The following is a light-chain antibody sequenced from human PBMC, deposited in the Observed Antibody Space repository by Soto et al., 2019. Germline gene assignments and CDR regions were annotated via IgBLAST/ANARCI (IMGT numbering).Light chain of an antibody. Sequence: QSALTQPASVSGSPGQSITMSCTGTSSDVGGYNYVSWYQQHPGKAPKLMIYDVSNRPSGVSNRFSGSKSGNTASLTISGLQAEDEADYYYSSYTSSSTPFLFGTGTKVTVL. CDR1: SSDVGGYNY. CDR2: DVS. J-gene: IGLJ1*01. V-gene: IGLV2-14*01. CDR3: SSYTSSSTPFL.